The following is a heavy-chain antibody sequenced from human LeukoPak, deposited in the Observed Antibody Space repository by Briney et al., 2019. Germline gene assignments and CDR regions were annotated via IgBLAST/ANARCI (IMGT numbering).Heavy chain of an antibody. CDR1: GYTFTGYY. J-gene: IGHJ4*02. D-gene: IGHD3-10*01. CDR2: INPNSGGT. CDR3: ARGPPGTMVRGVIDY. V-gene: IGHV1-2*02. Sequence: ASVKVSCKASGYTFTGYYMHWVRRAPGQGLEWMGWINPNSGGTNYAQEFQGRVTMTRDTSISTAYMELSRLRSDDTAVYYCARGPPGTMVRGVIDYWGQGTLVTVSS.